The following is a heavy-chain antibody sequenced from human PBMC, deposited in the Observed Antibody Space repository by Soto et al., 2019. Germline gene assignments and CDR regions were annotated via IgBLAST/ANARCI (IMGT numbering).Heavy chain of an antibody. V-gene: IGHV4-59*08. J-gene: IGHJ5*02. CDR3: ARNEFGRFLEWLFDP. Sequence: SETLSLTCTVSGGSISSYYWSWIRQPPGKGLEWIGYIYYSGSTNYNPSLKSRVTISVDTSENQFSLKLSSVTAADTAVYYCARNEFGRFLEWLFDPWGQGTLVTVSS. CDR2: IYYSGST. CDR1: GGSISSYY. D-gene: IGHD3-3*01.